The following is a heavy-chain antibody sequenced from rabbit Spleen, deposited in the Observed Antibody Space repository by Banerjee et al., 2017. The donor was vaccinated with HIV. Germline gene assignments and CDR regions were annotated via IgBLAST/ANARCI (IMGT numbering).Heavy chain of an antibody. CDR1: GFSFSDRDV. D-gene: IGHD1-1*01. CDR3: ARDQGTSFSTYGMDL. J-gene: IGHJ6*01. Sequence: QQQLVESGGGLVKPEGSLTLTCKASGFSFSDRDVMCWVRQAPGKGLEWIGCINTATGKDVYANWAKGRFTISSTSSTTVPLQMTSLTVADTATYFCARDQGTSFSTYGMDLWGQGTLVTVS. CDR2: INTATGKD. V-gene: IGHV1S45*01.